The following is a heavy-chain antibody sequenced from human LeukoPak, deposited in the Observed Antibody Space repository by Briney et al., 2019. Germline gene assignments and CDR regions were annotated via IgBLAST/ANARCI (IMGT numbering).Heavy chain of an antibody. Sequence: GASVKVSCKASGYTFTSYGISWVRQAPGQGLEWMGWISAYNGNTNHAQKLQGRVTMTTDTSTSTAYMELRSLRSDDTAVYYCARDSASDYYDSSGYSQKNFDYWGQGTLVTVSS. CDR1: GYTFTSYG. V-gene: IGHV1-18*01. D-gene: IGHD3-22*01. J-gene: IGHJ4*02. CDR3: ARDSASDYYDSSGYSQKNFDY. CDR2: ISAYNGNT.